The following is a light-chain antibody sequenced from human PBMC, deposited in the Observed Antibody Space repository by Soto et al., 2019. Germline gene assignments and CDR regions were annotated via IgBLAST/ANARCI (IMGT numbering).Light chain of an antibody. CDR3: QQGDKFPLT. CDR2: AAA. J-gene: IGKJ3*01. CDR1: QDIGSR. Sequence: DIQMTQSPSSLSASVGDRINISCRASQDIGSRLAWYQQKAGKAPKNLIYAAASLYSGVPSRFSATFSGTHFTLTINSLQPEDFATYFCQQGDKFPLTFGPGTNVDLK. V-gene: IGKV1-12*01.